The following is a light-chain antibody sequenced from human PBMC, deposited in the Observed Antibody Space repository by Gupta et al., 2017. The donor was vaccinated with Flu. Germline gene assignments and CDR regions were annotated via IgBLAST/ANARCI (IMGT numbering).Light chain of an antibody. CDR1: QSIALH. V-gene: IGKV1-39*01. CDR3: QQTDTTPRT. Sequence: DIQLTQSPSALSASVGDRVAITCRASQSIALHVNWYQQKPGQAPHLLIHSTSALHTGVPSRFNGSGAGSEFTLTINSLQPEDFATYYCQQTDTTPRTFGQGTKVEIK. CDR2: STS. J-gene: IGKJ1*01.